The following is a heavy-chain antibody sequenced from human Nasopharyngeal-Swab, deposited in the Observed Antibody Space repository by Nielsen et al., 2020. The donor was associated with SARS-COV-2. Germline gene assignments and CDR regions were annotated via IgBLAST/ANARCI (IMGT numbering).Heavy chain of an antibody. CDR1: GFTFSSYI. Sequence: GESLKISCAASGFTFSSYIMNWVRQAPGKGLEWVANIKQDGSEKYYVDSVKGRFTISRDNAKNSLYLQMNSLRAEDTAVYYCARDQYYDSSGYYYYGMDVWGQGTTVTVSS. J-gene: IGHJ6*02. CDR3: ARDQYYDSSGYYYYGMDV. CDR2: IKQDGSEK. V-gene: IGHV3-7*01. D-gene: IGHD3-22*01.